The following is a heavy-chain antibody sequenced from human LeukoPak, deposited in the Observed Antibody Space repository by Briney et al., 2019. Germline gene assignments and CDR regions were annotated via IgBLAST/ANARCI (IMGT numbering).Heavy chain of an antibody. J-gene: IGHJ4*02. Sequence: ASVKVSCKASGYTFTGYYMHWVRQAPGQGLEWMGWINPNSGGTNYAQKFQGRVTMTRDTSINTAYMELSRLRSDDTAVYYCARGNLWFGEEDYWGQGTLVTVSS. CDR1: GYTFTGYY. CDR2: INPNSGGT. CDR3: ARGNLWFGEEDY. D-gene: IGHD3-10*01. V-gene: IGHV1-2*02.